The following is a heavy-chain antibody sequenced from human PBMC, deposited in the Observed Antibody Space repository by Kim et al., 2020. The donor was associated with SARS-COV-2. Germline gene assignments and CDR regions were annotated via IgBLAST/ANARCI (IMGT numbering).Heavy chain of an antibody. CDR3: TKYSGRNPFDY. D-gene: IGHD1-26*01. V-gene: IGHV1-46*01. J-gene: IGHJ4*02. CDR2: T. Sequence: TNYAQKFQGRATMTRDTSTSTVYMELSSLRSEDTAVYYCTKYSGRNPFDYWGQGTLVTVSS.